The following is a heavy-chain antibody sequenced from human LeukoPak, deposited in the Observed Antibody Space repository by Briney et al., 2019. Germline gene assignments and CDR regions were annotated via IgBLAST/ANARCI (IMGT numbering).Heavy chain of an antibody. Sequence: PGGSLRLSCAASGLTFSSYGMHWVRQAPGKGLEWVAFIRYDGSNKYYADSVKGRFTIPRDNSKNTLYLQMNSLRAEDTAVCYCAKDPGVVPAHYFDYWGQGTLVTVSS. D-gene: IGHD2-2*01. CDR1: GLTFSSYG. CDR2: IRYDGSNK. J-gene: IGHJ4*02. V-gene: IGHV3-30*02. CDR3: AKDPGVVPAHYFDY.